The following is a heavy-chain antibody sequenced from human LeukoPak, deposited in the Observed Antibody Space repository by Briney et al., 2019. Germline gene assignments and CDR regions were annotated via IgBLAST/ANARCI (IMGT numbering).Heavy chain of an antibody. D-gene: IGHD5-18*01. CDR3: ASRSGYSYGAFDY. CDR2: IIPIFGTA. Sequence: SVKVSCKASGGTFSSYAISWVRQAPGQGLEWMGGIIPIFGTANYAQKFQGRVTITADESTSTAYMELSSLRSEDTAVYYCASRSGYSYGAFDYWGQGTLVTVSS. V-gene: IGHV1-69*13. CDR1: GGTFSSYA. J-gene: IGHJ4*02.